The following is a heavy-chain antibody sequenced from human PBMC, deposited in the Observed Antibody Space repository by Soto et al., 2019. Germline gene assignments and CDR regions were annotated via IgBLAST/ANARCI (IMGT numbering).Heavy chain of an antibody. J-gene: IGHJ3*02. Sequence: VQLVESGGGVVQPGRSLRLSCAASGFTFSSYGMHWVRQAPGKGLEWVAVISYDGSNKYYADSVKGRFTISRDNSKNTLYLQMNSLRAEDTAVYYCAKDLNPYDFWSGYSPDAFDIWGQGTMVTVSS. V-gene: IGHV3-30*18. D-gene: IGHD3-3*01. CDR1: GFTFSSYG. CDR2: ISYDGSNK. CDR3: AKDLNPYDFWSGYSPDAFDI.